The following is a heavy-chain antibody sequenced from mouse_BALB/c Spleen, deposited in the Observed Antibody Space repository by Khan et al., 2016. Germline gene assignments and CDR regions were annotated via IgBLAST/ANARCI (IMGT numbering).Heavy chain of an antibody. J-gene: IGHJ3*01. Sequence: EVQLQESGPELVKPGASVKMSCKASGYTFSRYVMHWVKQKPGQGLEWIGYIYPFNDGSKYNEKFKGKATLTSDKSSSTAYMVLSSLTSEDSAVYYCAREGMITFAYWGQGTLVTVSA. D-gene: IGHD2-4*01. V-gene: IGHV1S136*01. CDR2: IYPFNDGS. CDR1: GYTFSRYV. CDR3: AREGMITFAY.